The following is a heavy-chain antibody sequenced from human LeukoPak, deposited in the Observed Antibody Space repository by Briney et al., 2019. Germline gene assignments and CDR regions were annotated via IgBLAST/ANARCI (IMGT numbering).Heavy chain of an antibody. CDR1: GGSISSGGYS. Sequence: PSQTLSLTCAVSGGSISSGGYSWSWIRQPPGKGLEWIGYIYHSGSTYYNPSLKSRVTMSVDRSKNQFSLKLSSVTAADTAVYYCARAPLLNYYDSSGYYYGWFDPWGQGTLVTVSS. CDR3: ARAPLLNYYDSSGYYYGWFDP. V-gene: IGHV4-30-2*01. D-gene: IGHD3-22*01. CDR2: IYHSGST. J-gene: IGHJ5*02.